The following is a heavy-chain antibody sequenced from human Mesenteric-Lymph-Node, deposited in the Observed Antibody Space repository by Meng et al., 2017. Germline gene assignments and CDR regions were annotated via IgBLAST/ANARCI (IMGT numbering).Heavy chain of an antibody. Sequence: EVQLLESGGGVVQRGGWLRLPCAASGFTSSSYAMSWVRQAPGMGLEWVSAISGSGGSTYYADSVKVRFTISRDNSKNTLYLQMNSLRAEDTAVYYCAKPYDYGDLYYFDYWGQRTLVTVSS. J-gene: IGHJ4*02. CDR1: GFTSSSYA. D-gene: IGHD4-17*01. V-gene: IGHV3-23*01. CDR3: AKPYDYGDLYYFDY. CDR2: ISGSGGST.